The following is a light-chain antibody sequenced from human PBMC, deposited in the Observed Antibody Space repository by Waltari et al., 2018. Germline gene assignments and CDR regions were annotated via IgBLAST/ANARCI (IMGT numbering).Light chain of an antibody. CDR1: QSVSSK. CDR2: AAS. J-gene: IGKJ1*01. V-gene: IGKV3-15*01. CDR3: QVYNKWPPWT. Sequence: EIVMTQSPATLSVSPGERTTLSCRASQSVSSKLAWYQQKPCQAPRLLIYAASTRATGIPARFSGSGSGTEFTLTISSLQSEDFAVYYCQVYNKWPPWTFGQGTKVEMK.